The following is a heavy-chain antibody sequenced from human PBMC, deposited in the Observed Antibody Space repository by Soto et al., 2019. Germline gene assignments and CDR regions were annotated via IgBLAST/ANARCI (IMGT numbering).Heavy chain of an antibody. CDR2: IIPIFGTA. CDR3: ARAHQLRRGMDV. J-gene: IGHJ6*02. Sequence: QVQLVQSGAAVKKPGSSVKVSCKASGGTFSSYAISWVRQAPGQGLEWMGGIIPIFGTANYAQKSQGGGTITADESTRIAYLELSSLRSEDTAVYYCARAHQLRRGMDVWGQGTTVTVSS. D-gene: IGHD2-2*01. CDR1: GGTFSSYA. V-gene: IGHV1-69*12.